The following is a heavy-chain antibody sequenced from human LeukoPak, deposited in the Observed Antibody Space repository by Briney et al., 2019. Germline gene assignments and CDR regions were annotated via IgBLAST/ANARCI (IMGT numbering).Heavy chain of an antibody. J-gene: IGHJ5*02. CDR3: ARDPRGDITGTTFDR. CDR2: IYYSGST. V-gene: IGHV4-30-4*08. CDR1: AGSISSADYY. Sequence: SETLSLTCTVSAGSISSADYYWSWIRQPPGKGLEWIGYIYYSGSTYYNPSLKSRVTISVDTSKNQFSLKLSSVTAADTAVYFCARDPRGDITGTTFDRWGQGTLVTVSS. D-gene: IGHD1-20*01.